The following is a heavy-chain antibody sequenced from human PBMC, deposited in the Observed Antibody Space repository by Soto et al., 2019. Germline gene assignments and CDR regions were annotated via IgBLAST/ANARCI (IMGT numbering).Heavy chain of an antibody. CDR2: IYYSGST. D-gene: IGHD2-2*01. J-gene: IGHJ4*02. CDR3: ASYCSSTSCYQPHRSFDY. V-gene: IGHV4-39*01. Sequence: QLQLQESGPGLVKPSETLSLTCTVSGGSISSSSYYWGWIRQPPGKGLEWIGSIYYSGSTYYNPSLKSRVTISVDTSKNQFSLKLSSVTAADTAVYYCASYCSSTSCYQPHRSFDYWGQGTLVTVSS. CDR1: GGSISSSSYY.